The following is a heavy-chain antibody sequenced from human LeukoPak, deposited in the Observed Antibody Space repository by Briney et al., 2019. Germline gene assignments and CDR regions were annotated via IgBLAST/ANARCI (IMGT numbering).Heavy chain of an antibody. CDR2: IIPVLAIA. CDR1: GGTFSSYA. D-gene: IGHD1-26*01. Sequence: ASVKVSCKASGGTFSSYAITWVRQAPGQGLEWMGRIIPVLAIANYAQKFQGRVTITADKSTSTAYMGLSSLRSEDTAVYYCARVRPGGSYDWFDPWGQGTLVTVSS. J-gene: IGHJ5*02. V-gene: IGHV1-69*04. CDR3: ARVRPGGSYDWFDP.